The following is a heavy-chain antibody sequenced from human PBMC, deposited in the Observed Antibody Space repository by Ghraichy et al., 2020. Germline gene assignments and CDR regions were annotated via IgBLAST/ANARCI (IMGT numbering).Heavy chain of an antibody. D-gene: IGHD3-10*01. Sequence: SETLSLTCAVYGGSFSGYYWSWIRQPPGKGLEWIGEINHSGSTNYNPSLKSRVTISVDTSKNQFSLKLSSVTAADTAVYYCARGFAYYGSGTKGNYWGQGTLVTVSS. CDR2: INHSGST. CDR3: ARGFAYYGSGTKGNY. CDR1: GGSFSGYY. J-gene: IGHJ4*02. V-gene: IGHV4-34*01.